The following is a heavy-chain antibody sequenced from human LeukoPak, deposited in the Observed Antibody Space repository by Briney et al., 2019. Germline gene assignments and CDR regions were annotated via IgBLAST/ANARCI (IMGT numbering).Heavy chain of an antibody. D-gene: IGHD3-22*01. Sequence: GGSLRLSCAASGFTFSSYSMNWVRQAPGKGLEWVSSISSSSYIYYADSVKGRFTISRDNAKNSLYLQMNSLRAEDTAVYYCARGVPYYYDSSGYSRFDYWGQGTLVTVSS. CDR1: GFTFSSYS. CDR2: ISSSSYI. V-gene: IGHV3-21*01. J-gene: IGHJ4*02. CDR3: ARGVPYYYDSSGYSRFDY.